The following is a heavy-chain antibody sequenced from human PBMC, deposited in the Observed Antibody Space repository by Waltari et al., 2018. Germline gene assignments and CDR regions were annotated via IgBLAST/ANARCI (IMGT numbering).Heavy chain of an antibody. J-gene: IGHJ4*02. CDR2: IYHSGST. V-gene: IGHV4-30-2*01. Sequence: QLQLQESGSGLVKPSQTLSLTCAVSGGSISRGGYSWSWIRQPPGKGLEWMGYIYHSGSTYYNPSLKSRVTISGDRSKNQFSLKLSSVTAADTAVYYCARGGPSLRRDGYGGTLGYWGQGTLVTVSS. CDR1: GGSISRGGYS. D-gene: IGHD5-18*01. CDR3: ARGGPSLRRDGYGGTLGY.